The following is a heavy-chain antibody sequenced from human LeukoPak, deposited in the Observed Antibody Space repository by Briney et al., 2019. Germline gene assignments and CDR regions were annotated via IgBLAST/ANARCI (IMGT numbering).Heavy chain of an antibody. Sequence: GASVKVSCKASGYTFTSYDINWVRQATGQGLEWMGWMNPNSGNTGYAQKFQGRVTITRNTSISTAYMELSSLRSEDTAVYYCARVSFNVLRFLDPYYYYMDVWGKGTTVTVSS. CDR2: MNPNSGNT. V-gene: IGHV1-8*03. CDR3: ARVSFNVLRFLDPYYYYMDV. J-gene: IGHJ6*03. D-gene: IGHD3-3*01. CDR1: GYTFTSYD.